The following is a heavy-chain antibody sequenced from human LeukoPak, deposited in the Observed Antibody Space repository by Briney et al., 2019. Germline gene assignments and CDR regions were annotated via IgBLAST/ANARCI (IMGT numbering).Heavy chain of an antibody. CDR1: GYTFTGYY. CDR2: INPNSGGT. CDR3: AREGVITWEDYFDY. J-gene: IGHJ4*02. Sequence: ASVKVSCKASGYTFTGYYMHWVRQAPGQGLEWMGWINPNSGGTNYAQKFQGRVTMTRDTSISTAYMELSRLRSDDTAVYYCAREGVITWEDYFDYWGQGTLVSVSS. V-gene: IGHV1-2*02. D-gene: IGHD3-22*01.